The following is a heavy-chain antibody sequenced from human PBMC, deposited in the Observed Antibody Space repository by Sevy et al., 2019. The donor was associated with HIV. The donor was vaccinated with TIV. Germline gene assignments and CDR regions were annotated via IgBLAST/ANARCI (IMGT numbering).Heavy chain of an antibody. Sequence: GGFLRLSCAASGFTFSSYAMNWVRQAPGKGLEWVSAISGSGGSTYYADSVKGRFTISRDNSKNTLYLQMNSLRAEDTAVYYCAKDQIGSSGYYPDAFDIWGQGTMVTVSS. CDR3: AKDQIGSSGYYPDAFDI. CDR1: GFTFSSYA. CDR2: ISGSGGST. J-gene: IGHJ3*02. D-gene: IGHD3-22*01. V-gene: IGHV3-23*01.